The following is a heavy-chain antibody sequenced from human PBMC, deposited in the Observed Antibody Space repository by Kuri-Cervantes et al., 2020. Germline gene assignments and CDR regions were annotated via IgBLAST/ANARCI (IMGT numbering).Heavy chain of an antibody. D-gene: IGHD5-18*01. Sequence: SETLSLTCTVVGDSINSYYWNWVRQSAGKGLEWIGSIYHSGSTNYNPSLKSGVTISVDTSKNQFSLKLSSVSAADTAVYYCARGSRGSYGYNQRNLPFDYWGQGTLVTVSS. CDR2: IYHSGST. CDR1: GDSINSYY. V-gene: IGHV4-4*07. J-gene: IGHJ4*02. CDR3: ARGSRGSYGYNQRNLPFDY.